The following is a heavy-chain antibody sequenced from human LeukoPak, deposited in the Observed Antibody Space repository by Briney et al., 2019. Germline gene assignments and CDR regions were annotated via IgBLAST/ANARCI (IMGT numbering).Heavy chain of an antibody. J-gene: IGHJ5*02. CDR1: GFTFDDYA. CDR2: ISWNSGSI. V-gene: IGHV3-9*01. Sequence: GGSLRLSCAASGFTFDDYAMHWVRQAPGKGLEWVSGISWNSGSIGYGDSVKGRFTISRDNAKNSLYLQMNSLRAEDTALYYCAKDIGPTTGGWFDPWGQGTLVTVSS. CDR3: AKDIGPTTGGWFDP. D-gene: IGHD1-14*01.